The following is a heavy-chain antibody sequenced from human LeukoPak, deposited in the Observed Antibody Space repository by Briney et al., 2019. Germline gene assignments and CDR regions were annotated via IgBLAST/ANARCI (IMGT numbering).Heavy chain of an antibody. D-gene: IGHD6-13*01. V-gene: IGHV4-38-2*02. J-gene: IGHJ5*02. CDR2: IYHSGST. CDR3: ARGGSSSWYLIGNWFDP. Sequence: SETPSLTCTVSGYSISSGYYWGWIRQPPGKGLEWIGSIYHSGSTYYNPSLRSRVTISVDTSKNQFSLKLSSVTAADTAVYYCARGGSSSWYLIGNWFDPWGQGTLVTVSS. CDR1: GYSISSGYY.